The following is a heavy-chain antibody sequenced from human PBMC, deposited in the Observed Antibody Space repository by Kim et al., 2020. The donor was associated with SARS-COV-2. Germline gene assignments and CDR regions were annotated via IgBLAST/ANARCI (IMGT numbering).Heavy chain of an antibody. J-gene: IGHJ6*02. CDR1: GFTVSSNY. Sequence: GGSLRLSCAASGFTVSSNYMSWVRQAPGKGLEWVSVIYSGGSTYYADSVKGRFTISRDNSKNTLYLQMNSLRAEDTAVYYCARGTGYYYYGMDVWGQGTTVTVSS. CDR3: ARGTGYYYYGMDV. V-gene: IGHV3-66*01. CDR2: IYSGGST.